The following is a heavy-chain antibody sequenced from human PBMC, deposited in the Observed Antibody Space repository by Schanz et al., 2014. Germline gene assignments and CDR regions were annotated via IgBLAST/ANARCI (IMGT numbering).Heavy chain of an antibody. CDR1: GYTFTSHG. Sequence: QVQLVQSGAEVKKPGASVKVSCKASGYTFTSHGISWVRQAPGQRLEWMGWINAGTGNTEYSQKFQGRVTITADRSTSTAYMELSSLRSEDTAVYYCARGYGDSPTDFWGQGTLVTVSS. J-gene: IGHJ4*02. V-gene: IGHV1-18*01. CDR3: ARGYGDSPTDF. CDR2: INAGTGNT. D-gene: IGHD4-17*01.